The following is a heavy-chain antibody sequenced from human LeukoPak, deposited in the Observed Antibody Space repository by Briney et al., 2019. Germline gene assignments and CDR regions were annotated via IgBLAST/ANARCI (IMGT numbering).Heavy chain of an antibody. J-gene: IGHJ4*02. CDR1: GFTLSTSS. CDR3: ARDSRSHCGTAACYGPYFDY. D-gene: IGHD2-2*01. V-gene: IGHV3-48*01. Sequence: PVGSLRLSCAASGFTLSTSSMNWVRQAPGKGVEGMSYIRGSSTTIYYADSVKGRFTISRDNAKNSVYLQLDRLRAEQTAVYFCARDSRSHCGTAACYGPYFDYWGQGTLVTVSS. CDR2: IRGSSTTI.